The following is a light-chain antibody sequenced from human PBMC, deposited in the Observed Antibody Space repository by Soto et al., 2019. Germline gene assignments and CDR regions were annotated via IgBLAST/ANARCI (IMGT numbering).Light chain of an antibody. CDR1: SGHSSYS. Sequence: QPVLTQSSSASASLGSSVKLTCTLSSGHSSYSIAGHHQQPGKAPRYLMKLEGSGSYNKGSGVPDRFSGSSSGADRYLTISTLQFEDEANYYCETWDSNTRVFGGGTKLTVL. V-gene: IGLV4-60*02. CDR2: LEGSGSY. J-gene: IGLJ2*01. CDR3: ETWDSNTRV.